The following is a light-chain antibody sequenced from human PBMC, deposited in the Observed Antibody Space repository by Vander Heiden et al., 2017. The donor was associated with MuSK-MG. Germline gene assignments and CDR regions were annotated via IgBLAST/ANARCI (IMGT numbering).Light chain of an antibody. J-gene: IGKJ2*01. CDR1: QSVSSSY. V-gene: IGKV3-20*01. Sequence: EIVLTQSPGTLSLSPGERATLSCRASQSVSSSYLAWYQQKPGQAPRLLIYGASSRATGIPDRFSGSGSGTDFTLTISRLEPEDFAVYYCQQDGSSLYTFGQGTKLXIK. CDR3: QQDGSSLYT. CDR2: GAS.